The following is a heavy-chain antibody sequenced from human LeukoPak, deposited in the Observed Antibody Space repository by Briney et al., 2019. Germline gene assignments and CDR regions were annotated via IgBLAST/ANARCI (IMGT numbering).Heavy chain of an antibody. CDR1: GYSFDSYV. J-gene: IGHJ4*02. CDR3: ARDPTNKWKLPLYYLDY. CDR2: INAGNGDT. Sequence: ASVNVSCKASGYSFDSYVMHWVRQAPGQRPEWMGWINAGNGDTKFSRKFQGRLIITRDTSATTAYMELSSLRSADTAVYYCARDPTNKWKLPLYYLDYWGQGTLVTVS. D-gene: IGHD1-20*01. V-gene: IGHV1-3*01.